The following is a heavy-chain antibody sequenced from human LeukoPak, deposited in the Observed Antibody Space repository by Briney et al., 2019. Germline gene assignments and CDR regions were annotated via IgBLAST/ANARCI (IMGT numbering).Heavy chain of an antibody. J-gene: IGHJ4*02. CDR2: ISTGGSPI. CDR1: KFTFSTYS. V-gene: IGHV3-48*01. CDR3: AQTSGY. Sequence: GGSLRLSCAASKFTFSTYSMNWARQAPGKGLEWVSYISTGGSPIYYADSVKGRFTISRGNAKNSLYLQMSSLRAEDTAVYYCAQTSGYWGQGTLVTVSS.